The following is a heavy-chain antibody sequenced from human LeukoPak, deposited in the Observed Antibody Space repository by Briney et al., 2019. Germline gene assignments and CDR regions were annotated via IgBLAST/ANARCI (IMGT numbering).Heavy chain of an antibody. CDR2: INPNSGGT. D-gene: IGHD3-10*01. Sequence: GASVKVSCKASGYTFTGYYMHWVRQAPGQGLEWMGWINPNSGGTNYAQKFQGRVTMTRDTSISTAYMELSRLRSDDTAVYYCASLSYGSDHYYYYGMDVWGQGTTVTVSS. J-gene: IGHJ6*02. CDR3: ASLSYGSDHYYYYGMDV. V-gene: IGHV1-2*02. CDR1: GYTFTGYY.